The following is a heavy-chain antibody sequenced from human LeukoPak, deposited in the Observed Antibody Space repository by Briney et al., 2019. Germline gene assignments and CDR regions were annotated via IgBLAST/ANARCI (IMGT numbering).Heavy chain of an antibody. CDR3: ARWGQTSGYYYVDN. CDR2: INQDGSGK. Sequence: GGSLRLSCGASGFTLSSNWMTWVRQAPGRGLEWVASINQDGSGKCYVDSVKGRFTISRDNDRHSLSLQMNSLGVEDTAVYFCARWGQTSGYYYVDNWGQGTLVTVSS. V-gene: IGHV3-7*01. CDR1: GFTLSSNW. D-gene: IGHD5-12*01. J-gene: IGHJ4*02.